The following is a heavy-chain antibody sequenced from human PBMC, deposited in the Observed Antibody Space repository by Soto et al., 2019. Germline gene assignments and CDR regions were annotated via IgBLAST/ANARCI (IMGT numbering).Heavy chain of an antibody. V-gene: IGHV4-39*01. CDR1: GASISSSNFY. CDR3: ARHDFYASGTIFDY. J-gene: IGHJ4*02. Sequence: SETLSLTCTVSGASISSSNFYWGWIRQPPGKGLEWIGSVYYSWTTFYSPSLRSRVTISVDTSKNQFSLKLSSVTAADTAVYYCARHDFYASGTIFDYWAQGTLVTVSS. D-gene: IGHD3-10*01. CDR2: VYYSWTT.